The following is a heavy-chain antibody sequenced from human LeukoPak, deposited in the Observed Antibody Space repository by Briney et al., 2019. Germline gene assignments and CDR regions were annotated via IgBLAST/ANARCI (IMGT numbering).Heavy chain of an antibody. CDR2: IYYSGSS. CDR3: ATGMGREGH. D-gene: IGHD3-10*01. CDR1: GGSIRGYY. V-gene: IGHV4-59*01. J-gene: IGHJ4*02. Sequence: SETLSLTCTVSGGSIRGYYWSWIRLPPGKGLEWIGYIYYSGSSNYNPSLKSRVTMSIDTSKNQFSLELNSVTPADTAVYYCATGMGREGHWGQGTLVTVSA.